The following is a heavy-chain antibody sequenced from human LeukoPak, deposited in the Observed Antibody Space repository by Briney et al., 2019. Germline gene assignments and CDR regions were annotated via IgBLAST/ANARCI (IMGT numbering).Heavy chain of an antibody. D-gene: IGHD2-2*01. J-gene: IGHJ5*02. CDR2: INHSGST. V-gene: IGHV4-34*01. Sequence: PSETLSLTCAVYGGSFSGYYWSWIRQPPGKGLEWIGEINHSGSTNYNPSLKSRVTISVDTSKNQFSLKLSSVTAADTAVYYCARAYCSSTSCYLNWSDPWGQGTLVTVSS. CDR3: ARAYCSSTSCYLNWSDP. CDR1: GGSFSGYY.